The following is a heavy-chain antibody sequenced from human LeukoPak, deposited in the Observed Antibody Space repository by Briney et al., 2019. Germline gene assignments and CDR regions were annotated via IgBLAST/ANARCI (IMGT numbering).Heavy chain of an antibody. D-gene: IGHD2-15*01. CDR1: GLTFSDYY. J-gene: IGHJ4*02. V-gene: IGHV3-11*04. CDR3: AKGWQLVDY. Sequence: GGSLRLSCAASGLTFSDYYMSWIRQAPGKGLEWVSYISSASRTIYYTDSVKGRFTISRDNSKNTLYLQMNSLRGEDTAVYYCAKGWQLVDYWGQGTLVTVSS. CDR2: ISSASRTI.